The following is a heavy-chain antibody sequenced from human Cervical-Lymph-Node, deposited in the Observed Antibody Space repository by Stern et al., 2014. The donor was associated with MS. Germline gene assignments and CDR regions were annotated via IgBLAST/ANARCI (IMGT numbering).Heavy chain of an antibody. J-gene: IGHJ4*02. V-gene: IGHV3-33*01. CDR1: GFTFSSYG. D-gene: IGHD1-26*01. Sequence: VQLVESGGGVVQPGRSLRLSCAASGFTFSSYGMHWVRQAPGKGLEGVAVIWYDGSNKYYADSVKGRFTISRDNSKNTLYLQMNSLRAEDTAVYYCARAYSGSYYEPFDYWGQGTLVTVSS. CDR2: IWYDGSNK. CDR3: ARAYSGSYYEPFDY.